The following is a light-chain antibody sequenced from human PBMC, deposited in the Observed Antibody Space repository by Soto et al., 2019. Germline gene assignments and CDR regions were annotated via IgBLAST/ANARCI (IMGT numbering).Light chain of an antibody. CDR3: HQYHNFPRT. J-gene: IGKJ1*01. CDR1: QSINAW. CDR2: KAS. V-gene: IGKV1-5*03. Sequence: DIQLTQSPSTLSASVGDRVTITCRASQSINAWLAWYQQKPGQAPNLLIYKASTLKSGVPSRFNGSGSGTEFTLTVSSLQPDDFATYYCHQYHNFPRTFGQGTKVEI.